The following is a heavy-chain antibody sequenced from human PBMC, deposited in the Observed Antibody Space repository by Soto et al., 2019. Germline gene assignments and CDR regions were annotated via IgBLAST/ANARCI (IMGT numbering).Heavy chain of an antibody. CDR1: GFTFSSYA. D-gene: IGHD4-4*01. CDR3: ARVLGGMATVPFDY. V-gene: IGHV3-30-3*02. CDR2: ISYEGSNK. J-gene: IGHJ4*02. Sequence: GGSLRLSCAASGFTFSSYAMHWVRQAPGTGLEWVAVISYEGSNKYYADSVKGRFTISRDNSKNTLYLRMNSLRTEDTAVYYCARVLGGMATVPFDYWGQGALVTVSS.